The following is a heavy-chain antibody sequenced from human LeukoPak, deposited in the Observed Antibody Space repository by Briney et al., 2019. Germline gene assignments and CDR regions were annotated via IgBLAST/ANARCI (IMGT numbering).Heavy chain of an antibody. CDR2: IRYNGNNQ. J-gene: IGHJ4*02. D-gene: IGHD3-10*01. CDR1: GFTFNNYG. CDR3: AKDRRSRLLWFGELSG. V-gene: IGHV3-30*02. Sequence: GGSLRLSCAASGFTFNNYGMHWVRQAPGKGLEWVAFIRYNGNNQYYADSVKGRFTISRDNSKNTLYLQMNSLKGDDTAVYYCAKDRRSRLLWFGELSGWGQGTLVTVSS.